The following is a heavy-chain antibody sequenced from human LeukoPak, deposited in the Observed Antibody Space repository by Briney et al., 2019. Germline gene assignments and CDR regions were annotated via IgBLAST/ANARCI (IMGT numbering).Heavy chain of an antibody. CDR2: INHSGST. CDR1: GGSSSGYY. V-gene: IGHV4-34*01. J-gene: IGHJ5*02. D-gene: IGHD3-10*01. Sequence: SETLSLTCAVYGGSSSGYYWSWIRQPPGKGLEWIGEINHSGSTNYNPSLKSRVTISVDTSKNQFSLKLSSVTAADTAVYYCARRRLYNWFDPWGQGTLVTVSS. CDR3: ARRRLYNWFDP.